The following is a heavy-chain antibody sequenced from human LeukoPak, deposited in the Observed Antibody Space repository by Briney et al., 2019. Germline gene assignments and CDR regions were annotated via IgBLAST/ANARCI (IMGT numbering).Heavy chain of an antibody. V-gene: IGHV4-59*01. Sequence: SETLSLTCTVSGGSISSYYWSWIRQPPGKGLEWIGYIYYSGSTNYSPSLKSRATISVDSSKNQFSLKLSSVTAADTAVYYCARTTEGGYTYDYFYYYYMDVWGKGTTVTISS. CDR3: ARTTEGGYTYDYFYYYYMDV. J-gene: IGHJ6*03. CDR1: GGSISSYY. D-gene: IGHD5-18*01. CDR2: IYYSGST.